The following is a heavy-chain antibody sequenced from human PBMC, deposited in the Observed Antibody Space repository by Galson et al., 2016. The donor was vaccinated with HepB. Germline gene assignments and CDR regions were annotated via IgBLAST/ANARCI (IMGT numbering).Heavy chain of an antibody. J-gene: IGHJ4*01. Sequence: SLRLSCAASGFTFSSYAMSWVRQAPGKGLEWVSAIRGSGDTTYYADSVKGRFTISRDNSKNTLYLQMNSLRAEDTAVYYCAKDRLRFLEWLLFDYWGHGTLVTVSS. CDR2: IRGSGDTT. D-gene: IGHD3-3*01. CDR3: AKDRLRFLEWLLFDY. CDR1: GFTFSSYA. V-gene: IGHV3-23*01.